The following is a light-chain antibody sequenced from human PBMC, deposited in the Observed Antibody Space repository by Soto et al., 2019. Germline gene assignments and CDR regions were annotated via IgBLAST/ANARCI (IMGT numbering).Light chain of an antibody. V-gene: IGKV1-5*01. J-gene: IGKJ1*01. CDR2: AAS. Sequence: SQERLYTSSLAASVEERVTITCRSSQSISSYLNWYQHKPGKAPKLLIYAASTLQSGVPSRFSGSRSGTEFTRTMSSLQPDDFATYYCQQYNSYSPCTFGQGTKVDIK. CDR3: QQYNSYSPCT. CDR1: QSISSY.